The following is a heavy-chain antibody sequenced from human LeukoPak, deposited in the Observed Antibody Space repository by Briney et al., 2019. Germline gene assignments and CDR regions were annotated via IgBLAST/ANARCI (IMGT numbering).Heavy chain of an antibody. Sequence: KLGESLKISCKGSGYSFTSYWIGWVRQMPGKGLEWMGIIYPGDSDTRYSPSFQGQVTISADKSISTAYLQWSSLKASDTAMYYCARQAAAGTVPYYFDYWGQGTLVTVSS. CDR3: ARQAAAGTVPYYFDY. CDR1: GYSFTSYW. V-gene: IGHV5-51*01. D-gene: IGHD6-13*01. J-gene: IGHJ4*02. CDR2: IYPGDSDT.